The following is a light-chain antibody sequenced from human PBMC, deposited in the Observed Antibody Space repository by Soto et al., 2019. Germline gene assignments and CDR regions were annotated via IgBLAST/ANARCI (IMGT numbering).Light chain of an antibody. J-gene: IGLJ3*02. CDR3: CSYAGSSPLL. CDR1: SSDIGSYNL. CDR2: AVS. Sequence: QSALTQPASVSGSPGQSITVSCTGTSSDIGSYNLVSWYQHHPGKAPKLMIYAVSKRPSGVSSRFSGSKSGNTASLTISGLQAEDEADYFCCSYAGSSPLLFGGGTKVTVL. V-gene: IGLV2-23*02.